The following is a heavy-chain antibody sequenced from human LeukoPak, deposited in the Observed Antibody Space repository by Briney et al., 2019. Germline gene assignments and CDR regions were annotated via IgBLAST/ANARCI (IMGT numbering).Heavy chain of an antibody. V-gene: IGHV3-23*01. J-gene: IGHJ3*02. CDR1: GFIFKNYA. D-gene: IGHD3-3*01. CDR3: AKADATIGGAFDI. Sequence: PGVSLRLSCAASGFIFKNYAMSWVRQAPGKGLEWVSIISGTSDTTRYGDSVRGRFTTSRDNPRNTLYLQMNSLRVDDTAVYYCAKADATIGGAFDIWGQGTMVTVSS. CDR2: ISGTSDTT.